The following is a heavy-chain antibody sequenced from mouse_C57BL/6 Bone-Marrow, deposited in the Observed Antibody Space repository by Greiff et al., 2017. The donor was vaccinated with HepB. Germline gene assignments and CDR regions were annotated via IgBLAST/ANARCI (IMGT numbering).Heavy chain of an antibody. CDR3: ARLLRRRYFDI. V-gene: IGHV1-82*01. CDR2: IYPGDGDT. Sequence: QVQLQQSGPELVKPGASVKISCKASGYAFSSSWMNWVKQRPGKGLEWIGRIYPGDGDTNYNEKFKGKATLTADKSSSTAYMQLSSLTSEDSAVYFCARLLRRRYFDIRGTGNTVTVSS. D-gene: IGHD1-2*01. CDR1: GYAFSSSW. J-gene: IGHJ1*03.